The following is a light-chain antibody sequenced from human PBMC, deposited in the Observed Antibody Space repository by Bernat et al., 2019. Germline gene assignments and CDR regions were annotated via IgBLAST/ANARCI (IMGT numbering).Light chain of an antibody. CDR1: QSLVHTDGNTY. CDR2: KVS. CDR3: MQGTHWPLWT. Sequence: DVVMTQSPLSLLVTLGQPASISCRSSQSLVHTDGNTYLNWFHQRPGQPPRRLIHKVSNRDSGIPDRFSGSGSGTYFTLEISRVEAEDAGRDYCMQGTHWPLWTFGQGTKVEIE. V-gene: IGKV2-30*02. J-gene: IGKJ1*01.